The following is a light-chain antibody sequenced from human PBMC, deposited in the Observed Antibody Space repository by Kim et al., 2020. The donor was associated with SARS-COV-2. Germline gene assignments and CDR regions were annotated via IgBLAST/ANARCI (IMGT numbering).Light chain of an antibody. CDR2: DVS. CDR1: SSDVGGHNY. V-gene: IGLV2-14*03. CDR3: SSYASSSTNYV. Sequence: SITIYCTGISSDVGGHNYVSWYQQHPGKAPKVMIYDVSNRPSGVSNRFSGSKSGNTASLTISGLQAEDEADYYCSSYASSSTNYVFGTGTKVTVL. J-gene: IGLJ1*01.